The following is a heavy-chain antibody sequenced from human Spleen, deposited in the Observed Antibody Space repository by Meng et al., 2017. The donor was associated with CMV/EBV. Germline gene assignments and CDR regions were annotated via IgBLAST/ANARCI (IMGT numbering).Heavy chain of an antibody. CDR3: AKVRVSSATNIYYYYGLDV. J-gene: IGHJ6*02. D-gene: IGHD2-2*01. Sequence: GESLKISCKASGFTFSNYAMHWVRQAPGKGLEWVALISDDESYKYYADSVKGRFTVARDNSKSTMHLRMNSLRAEDMAVYYCAKVRVSSATNIYYYYGLDVWGQGTTVTVSS. V-gene: IGHV3-33*03. CDR1: GFTFSNYA. CDR2: ISDDESYK.